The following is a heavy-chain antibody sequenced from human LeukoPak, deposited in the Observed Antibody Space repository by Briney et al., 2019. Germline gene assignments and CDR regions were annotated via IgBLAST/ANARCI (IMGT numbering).Heavy chain of an antibody. CDR3: AKVPSLGYDFWSGYYGYFDY. Sequence: GGSLRLSCAASGFTFSSYAMSWVRQAPGKGLEWVSAISGSGGSTYYADSVKGRFTISRDNSKNTLYLQMNSLRAEDTAVYYCAKVPSLGYDFWSGYYGYFDYWGQGTLVTVSS. D-gene: IGHD3-3*01. CDR1: GFTFSSYA. CDR2: ISGSGGST. V-gene: IGHV3-23*01. J-gene: IGHJ4*02.